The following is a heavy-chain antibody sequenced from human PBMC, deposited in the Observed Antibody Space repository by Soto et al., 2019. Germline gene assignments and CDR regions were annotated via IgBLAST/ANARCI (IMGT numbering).Heavy chain of an antibody. CDR2: INPKNGDT. CDR3: ARDTRGTRGFDEMDI. D-gene: IGHD2-2*01. Sequence: SFPSSFSLFLFPLIHWMRQAPGQGLEWVGCINPKNGDTHYAQRFQGRVTMTRDTSLHFVHLDLNVLTSSSAAFSSCARDTRGTRGFDEMDIWGQGTSVTVSS. CDR1: FSLFLFPL. J-gene: IGHJ6*02. V-gene: IGHV1-2*02.